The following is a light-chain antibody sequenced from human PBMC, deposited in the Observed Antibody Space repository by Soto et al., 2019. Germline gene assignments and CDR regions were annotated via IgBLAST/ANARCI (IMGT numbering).Light chain of an antibody. CDR2: GAS. Sequence: EIVMTQSPGTLSLSPGERATLSCRASQSVRTYLAWYQQKPGQAPRILIYGASNRATGIPDRFSGSGSGTDFTLTISRLEPEDFAVYDCQQYGSPGTFGQGTKVDIK. V-gene: IGKV3-20*01. J-gene: IGKJ1*01. CDR3: QQYGSPGT. CDR1: QSVRTY.